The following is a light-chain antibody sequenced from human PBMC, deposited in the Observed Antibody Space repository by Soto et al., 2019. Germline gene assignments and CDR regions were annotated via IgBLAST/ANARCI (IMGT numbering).Light chain of an antibody. CDR3: QQYDTSPWT. CDR2: GAS. V-gene: IGKV3-20*01. J-gene: IGKJ1*01. CDR1: QSIGLA. Sequence: EIVLTQSPATLSLSPGERATLSCRASQSIGLAIAWYQHKPGQSPRLLIYGASNRASGISDRFSGSGSGTDFTLTIYRLEPEDFAVYYCQQYDTSPWTFGQGSKVDIK.